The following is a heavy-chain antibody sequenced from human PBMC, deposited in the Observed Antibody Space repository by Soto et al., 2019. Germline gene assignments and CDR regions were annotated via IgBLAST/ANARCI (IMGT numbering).Heavy chain of an antibody. D-gene: IGHD3-22*01. CDR3: ARQVSSGYYFRLDY. Sequence: TGLEWIGYIYHSGSTYYNPSLKSRVTISVDTSKNQFSLKLSSVTAADTAVYYCARQVSSGYYFRLDYWGQGTLVTVSS. V-gene: IGHV4-30-2*04. J-gene: IGHJ4*02. CDR2: IYHSGST.